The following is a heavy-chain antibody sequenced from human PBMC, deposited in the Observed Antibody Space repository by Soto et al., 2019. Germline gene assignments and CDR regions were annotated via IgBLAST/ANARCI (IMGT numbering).Heavy chain of an antibody. CDR2: IYYSGST. CDR1: NRSMSSYY. J-gene: IGHJ6*01. V-gene: IGHV4-59*01. D-gene: IGHD4-17*01. CDR3: ARDFRGDLTHYGMDI. Sequence: ARTLTIVCALYNRSMSSYYWSSSRQPPGKGLEWIGYIYYSGSTNYNPSLKSRVTISVDTSNNQFSLKLSSVAAADTAVYYCARDFRGDLTHYGMDIWGQGTPVTCSS.